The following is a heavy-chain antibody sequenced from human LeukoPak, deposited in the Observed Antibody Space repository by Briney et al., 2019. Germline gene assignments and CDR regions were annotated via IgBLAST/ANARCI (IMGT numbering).Heavy chain of an antibody. D-gene: IGHD5-18*01. CDR1: GGSFSGYY. CDR2: INHSGST. CDR3: ARGSIYSYGHPFDY. V-gene: IGHV4-34*01. Sequence: SETLSLTCAVYGGSFSGYYWSWIRQPPGKGLEWIGEINHSGSTNYNPSLKSRVTISVDASKNQFSLKLSSVTAADTAVYYCARGSIYSYGHPFDYWGQGTLVTVSS. J-gene: IGHJ4*02.